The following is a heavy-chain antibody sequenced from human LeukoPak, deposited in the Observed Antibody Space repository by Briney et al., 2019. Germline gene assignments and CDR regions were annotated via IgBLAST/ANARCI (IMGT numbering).Heavy chain of an antibody. CDR3: ASEGLAVAGNFLY. V-gene: IGHV4-59*08. CDR1: GASISTYY. Sequence: SETLSLTCTVSGASISTYYWSWIRQPPGKGLEWIGHIYYSGSTIHNPSLKSRVTISVDTSENQFSLNLRSVTAADTAVYYCASEGLAVAGNFLYWGQGALVTVSS. D-gene: IGHD6-19*01. J-gene: IGHJ4*02. CDR2: IYYSGST.